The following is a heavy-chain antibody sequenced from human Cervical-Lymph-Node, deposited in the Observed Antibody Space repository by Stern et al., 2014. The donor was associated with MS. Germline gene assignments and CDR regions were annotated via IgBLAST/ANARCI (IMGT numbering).Heavy chain of an antibody. CDR3: ASAYSSSHYYFDY. V-gene: IGHV3-33*01. CDR2: IWYDGSNP. CDR1: GFSFSRYA. J-gene: IGHJ4*02. Sequence: MKLVESGGGVVQPGRSLRLSCAASGFSFSRYAMHWVRQAPGKGLEWVALIWYDGSNPYYADSVTGRFTISRDNFKNTLYLQMNSLRAEDTAVYYCASAYSSSHYYFDYWGQGTLVTVSS. D-gene: IGHD6-13*01.